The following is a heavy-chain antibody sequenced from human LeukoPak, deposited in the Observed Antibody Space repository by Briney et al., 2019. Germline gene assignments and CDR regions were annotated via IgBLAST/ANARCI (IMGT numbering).Heavy chain of an antibody. CDR2: ITPSGDNT. CDR3: AKHRVRSHDY. V-gene: IGHV3-23*01. J-gene: IGHJ4*02. Sequence: GGSLRLSCAASGFSFSSYDMSWVRQAPGRGLEWVSAITPSGDNTWCAESMKGRFTISRDNSKNTLYLQMSSLRAEDTAVYYCAKHRVRSHDYWGQGTLVTVSS. D-gene: IGHD4-17*01. CDR1: GFSFSSYD.